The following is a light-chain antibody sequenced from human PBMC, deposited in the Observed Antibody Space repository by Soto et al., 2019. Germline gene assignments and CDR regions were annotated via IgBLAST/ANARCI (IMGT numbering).Light chain of an antibody. J-gene: IGKJ1*01. CDR3: HQNDDYPQT. CDR1: QIVATNY. CDR2: GPS. Sequence: EIVLTQSPGTLSLSPGERATLSCRASQIVATNYLAWYQQEPGQAPRLLIYGPSTRPTGIPDRFRGRGSGTNYPLTSSRQEPEDLAVYYYHQNDDYPQTFGQGTKLEIK. V-gene: IGKV3-20*01.